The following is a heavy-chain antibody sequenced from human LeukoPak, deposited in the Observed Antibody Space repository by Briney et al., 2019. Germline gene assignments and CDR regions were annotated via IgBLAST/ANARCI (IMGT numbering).Heavy chain of an antibody. CDR3: AKGGGEWLRLDY. V-gene: IGHV3-30*18. CDR1: GFQLSTYG. D-gene: IGHD5-12*01. J-gene: IGHJ4*02. CDR2: TSYDGSNK. Sequence: PGGSLILSCAASGFQLSTYGMHWVRQAPGKGLEWVAVTSYDGSNKHYADSVKGRFTISRDNSKNTLSLQMNSLRAEDTAVYYCAKGGGEWLRLDYWGQGTLVTVSS.